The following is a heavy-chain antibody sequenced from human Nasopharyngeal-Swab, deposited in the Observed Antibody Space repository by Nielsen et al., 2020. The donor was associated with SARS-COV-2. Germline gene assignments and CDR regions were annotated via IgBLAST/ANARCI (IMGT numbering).Heavy chain of an antibody. V-gene: IGHV4-34*01. CDR2: INHGGGT. Sequence: SETLSLTCAVYDGSFSGYQWSWIRQPPGKGLEWIGEINHGGGTNYNPSLKSRVTISVDTSKNQFSLKLSSVTAADTAVYYCARHGGNSVGDAFDIWGQGTMVTVSS. CDR3: ARHGGNSVGDAFDI. D-gene: IGHD4-23*01. CDR1: DGSFSGYQ. J-gene: IGHJ3*02.